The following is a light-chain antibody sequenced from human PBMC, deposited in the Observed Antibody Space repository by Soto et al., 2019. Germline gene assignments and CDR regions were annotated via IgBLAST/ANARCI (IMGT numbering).Light chain of an antibody. J-gene: IGLJ1*01. CDR3: SSYADIYTYV. V-gene: IGLV2-11*01. CDR2: DVN. Sequence: QSALTQPRSVSGSPGQSVAISCTGTSSDVGGYNYVSWYQQHPGKAPKLMIFDVNRRPSGVPDRFSGSKSGNTASLTISGLQSEDEADYYCSSYADIYTYVFGSGTKVNVL. CDR1: SSDVGGYNY.